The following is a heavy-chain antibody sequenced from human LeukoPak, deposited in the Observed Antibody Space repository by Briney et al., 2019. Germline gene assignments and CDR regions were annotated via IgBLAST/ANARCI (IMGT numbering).Heavy chain of an antibody. Sequence: SETLSLTCTVSGGSISSYYWSWIRQPPGKGLEWIGEINHSGSTNYNPSLKSRVTISVDTSKNQFSLKLSSVTAADTAVYYCAREGIVGATSTWGQGTLVTVSS. CDR2: INHSGST. CDR3: AREGIVGATST. V-gene: IGHV4-34*01. CDR1: GGSISSYY. J-gene: IGHJ4*02. D-gene: IGHD1-26*01.